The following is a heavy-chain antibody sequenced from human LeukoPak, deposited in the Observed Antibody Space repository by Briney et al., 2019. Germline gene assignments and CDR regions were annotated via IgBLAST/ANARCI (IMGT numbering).Heavy chain of an antibody. CDR1: GYSISNGYY. D-gene: IGHD2-2*01. Sequence: SETLSLTCTVSGYSISNGYYWGWIRQPPGKGLEWIGSIYQSGSTFYNPSLKSRVTLSVDTSENQFSLKLSSVTAADTAVYYCASICSSPRCYNAFDIWGQGTMVTVSS. V-gene: IGHV4-38-2*02. CDR2: IYQSGST. J-gene: IGHJ3*02. CDR3: ASICSSPRCYNAFDI.